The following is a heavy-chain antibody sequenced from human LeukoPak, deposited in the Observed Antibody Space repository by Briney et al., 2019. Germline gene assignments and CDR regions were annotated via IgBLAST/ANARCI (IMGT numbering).Heavy chain of an antibody. CDR1: GGSISSSSYY. CDR3: ARVLVLDGGLH. D-gene: IGHD4-23*01. CDR2: IYYSGST. Sequence: ETSETLSLACTVSGGSISSSSYYWSWIRQPPGKGLEWIGSIYYSGSTYYNPSLKSRVTISVDTSKNQFSLKLSSVTAADTAVYYCARVLVLDGGLHWGQGTLVTVSS. J-gene: IGHJ4*02. V-gene: IGHV4-39*07.